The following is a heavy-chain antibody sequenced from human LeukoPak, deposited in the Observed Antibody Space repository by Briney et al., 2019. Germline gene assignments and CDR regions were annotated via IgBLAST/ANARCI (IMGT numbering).Heavy chain of an antibody. Sequence: GGSLRLSCAASGFTFSSYAMSWVRQAPGKGLEWVAVISYDGSNKYYADSVKGRFTISRDNSKNTLYLQMNSLRAEDTAVYYCARDHSSSWYSEPIDYWGQGTLVTVSS. CDR1: GFTFSSYA. CDR2: ISYDGSNK. CDR3: ARDHSSSWYSEPIDY. D-gene: IGHD6-13*01. V-gene: IGHV3-30*04. J-gene: IGHJ4*02.